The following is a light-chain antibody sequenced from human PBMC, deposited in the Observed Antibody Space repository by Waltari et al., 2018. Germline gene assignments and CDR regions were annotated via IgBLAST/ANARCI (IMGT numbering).Light chain of an antibody. CDR2: DVT. J-gene: IGLJ2*01. V-gene: IGLV2-14*01. CDR1: NSDIGYYNY. Sequence: QSALTQPASVSGSPGQSITISCTGTNSDIGYYNYVSWYQQYPGKAPKLMIFDVTRWPSGVSPRFSGSKSGNTASLTISGLQAEDEADYFCAAYTSTNTVIFGGGTKVTVL. CDR3: AAYTSTNTVI.